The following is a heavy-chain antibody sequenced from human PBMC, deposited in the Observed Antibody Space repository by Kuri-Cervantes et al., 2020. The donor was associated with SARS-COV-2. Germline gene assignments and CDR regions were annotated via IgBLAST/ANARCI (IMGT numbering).Heavy chain of an antibody. CDR3: AGTIFGVDNWFDP. CDR2: IIPIFGTA. Sequence: SVKVSCKASGGTFSSYAISWVRQAPGQGLEWMGGIIPIFGTANYAQKFQGRVTITTDESTSTAYMELSSLRSEDTAVYYCAGTIFGVDNWFDPWGQGTLVTVSS. D-gene: IGHD3-3*01. J-gene: IGHJ5*02. V-gene: IGHV1-69*05. CDR1: GGTFSSYA.